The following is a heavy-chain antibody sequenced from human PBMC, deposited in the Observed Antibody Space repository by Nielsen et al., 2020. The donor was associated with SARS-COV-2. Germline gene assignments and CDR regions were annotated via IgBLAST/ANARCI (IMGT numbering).Heavy chain of an antibody. D-gene: IGHD6-6*01. CDR3: ARGGAIAARPGT. Sequence: SVKVSCKASGGTFSSYAISWVRQAPGRGLEWMGGIIPIFGTANYAQKFQGRVTITADESTSTAYMELSSLRSEDTAVYYCARGGAIAARPGTWGQGTLVTVSS. CDR1: GGTFSSYA. CDR2: IIPIFGTA. J-gene: IGHJ4*02. V-gene: IGHV1-69*13.